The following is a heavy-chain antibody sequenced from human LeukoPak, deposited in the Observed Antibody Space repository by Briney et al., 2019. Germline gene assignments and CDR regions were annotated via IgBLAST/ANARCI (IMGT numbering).Heavy chain of an antibody. CDR2: INPNRGGT. D-gene: IGHD3-22*01. J-gene: IGHJ4*02. Sequence: ASVKVSCKASGYNFTGYYMHWVRQAPGQGLEWMGWINPNRGGTNYAQNFQGRVTMARDTSISTAYMELSRLRSDDTAIYYCARMEYYYDRSGYYNDWGQGTLVTVSS. CDR1: GYNFTGYY. V-gene: IGHV1-2*02. CDR3: ARMEYYYDRSGYYND.